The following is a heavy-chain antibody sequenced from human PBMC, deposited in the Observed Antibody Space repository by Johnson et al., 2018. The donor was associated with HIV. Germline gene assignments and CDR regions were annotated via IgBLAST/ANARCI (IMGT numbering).Heavy chain of an antibody. J-gene: IGHJ3*02. V-gene: IGHV3-20*04. CDR3: ARDASLRFLEWFDAFDI. Sequence: VQLVESGGGVIRPGGSLRLSCATSGFTFDDYGMSWVRQAPGKGLEWVSGLDWSGGRTGYADSVKGRFTISRDNAKKLLYLQMNSLRAEDTAVYYCARDASLRFLEWFDAFDIWGQGTMVTVSS. CDR1: GFTFDDYG. D-gene: IGHD3-3*01. CDR2: LDWSGGRT.